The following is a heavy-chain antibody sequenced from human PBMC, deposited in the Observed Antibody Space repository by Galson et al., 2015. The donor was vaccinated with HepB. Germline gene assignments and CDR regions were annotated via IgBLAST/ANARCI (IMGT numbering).Heavy chain of an antibody. CDR2: IWRDGSNK. Sequence: SLRLSCAASGFTFSTYGMHWVRQAPGKELEWVAVIWRDGSNKYYVDSVKGRFTISRDNSKNTLYLQMNSLRAEDTAVYYCARETMVLNWYFDLWGRGTLVTASS. J-gene: IGHJ2*01. CDR3: ARETMVLNWYFDL. D-gene: IGHD4/OR15-4a*01. V-gene: IGHV3-33*01. CDR1: GFTFSTYG.